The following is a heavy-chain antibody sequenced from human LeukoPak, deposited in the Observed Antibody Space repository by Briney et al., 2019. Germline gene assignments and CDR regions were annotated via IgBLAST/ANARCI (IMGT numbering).Heavy chain of an antibody. V-gene: IGHV3-30-3*01. J-gene: IGHJ1*01. Sequence: GGSLRLSCAASGFTFSSYWMSWVRQAPGKGLEWVTIISYDGSNKYYADSVKGRLTISRDNSKNTLYLQMNSLRAEDTAVYYCARGPLTYYYDSSGWNQYFQHWGQGTLVTVSS. CDR3: ARGPLTYYYDSSGWNQYFQH. CDR2: ISYDGSNK. D-gene: IGHD3-22*01. CDR1: GFTFSSYW.